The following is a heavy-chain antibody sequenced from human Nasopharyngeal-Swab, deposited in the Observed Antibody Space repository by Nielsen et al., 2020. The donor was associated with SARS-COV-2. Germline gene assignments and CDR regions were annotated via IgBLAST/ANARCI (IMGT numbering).Heavy chain of an antibody. CDR3: ARLDCSSTSCYTNYWDYYMDV. V-gene: IGHV5-51*01. Sequence: GESLKISCKGSGYSFTTYWIGWVRQMPGKGLEWLGIIYPGDSNTRYSPSFQGQVAISADKYISTAYLQWSSLKASDTAIYYCARLDCSSTSCYTNYWDYYMDVWGKGTTVTVSS. D-gene: IGHD2-2*02. CDR2: IYPGDSNT. CDR1: GYSFTTYW. J-gene: IGHJ6*03.